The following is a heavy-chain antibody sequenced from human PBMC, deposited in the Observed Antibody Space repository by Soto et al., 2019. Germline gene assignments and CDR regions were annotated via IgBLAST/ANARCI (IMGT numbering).Heavy chain of an antibody. J-gene: IGHJ5*02. CDR3: ARSDFWRSPPMPEYNWFDP. Sequence: SETLSLTCTVSGGSISSGGYYWSWIRQHPGKGLEWIGYIYYSGSTYYNPSLKSRVTISVDTSKNQFSLKLSSVTAADTAVYSCARSDFWRSPPMPEYNWFDPWGQGTLVTVSS. CDR1: GGSISSGGYY. V-gene: IGHV4-31*03. CDR2: IYYSGST. D-gene: IGHD3-3*01.